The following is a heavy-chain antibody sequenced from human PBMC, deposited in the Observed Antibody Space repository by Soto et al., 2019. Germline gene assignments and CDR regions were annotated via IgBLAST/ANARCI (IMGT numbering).Heavy chain of an antibody. CDR1: GGSISSGDYY. CDR2: INHSGST. CDR3: ARGPKRMHWQLVHSVRTYFGY. V-gene: IGHV4-61*08. D-gene: IGHD6-13*01. Sequence: PSETLSLTCTVSGGSISSGDYYWSWIRQPPGKGLEWIGEINHSGSTNYNPSLKSRVTISVDTSKNQFSLKLSSVTAADTAVYYCARGPKRMHWQLVHSVRTYFGYWGQGTLVTVSS. J-gene: IGHJ4*02.